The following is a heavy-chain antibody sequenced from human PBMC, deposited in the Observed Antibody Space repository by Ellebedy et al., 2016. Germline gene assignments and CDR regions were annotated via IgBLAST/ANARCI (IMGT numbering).Heavy chain of an antibody. CDR3: AREEQWLVREFDY. CDR2: ISSSGSTI. Sequence: GESLKISCAASGFTFSDYYMSWIRQAPGKGLEWVSYISSSGSTIYYADSVKGRFTISRDNAKNSLYLQMNSLRAEDTAVYYCAREEQWLVREFDYWGQGTLVTVSS. D-gene: IGHD6-19*01. J-gene: IGHJ4*02. CDR1: GFTFSDYY. V-gene: IGHV3-11*01.